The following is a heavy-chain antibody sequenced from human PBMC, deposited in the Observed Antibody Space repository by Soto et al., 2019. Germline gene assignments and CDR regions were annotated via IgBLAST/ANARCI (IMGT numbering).Heavy chain of an antibody. D-gene: IGHD6-13*01. CDR1: GGSISSSSYY. CDR2: IHYSGST. Sequence: PSETLSLTCTVSGGSISSSSYYWGWIRQPPGKGLEWIGCIHYSGSTYYNPSLRSRVTSSVDTSKNQFSLKVSSVTAADTAVYYCARRLLTSTCPSYFDYWGQGTPVTVSS. J-gene: IGHJ4*02. CDR3: ARRLLTSTCPSYFDY. V-gene: IGHV4-39*01.